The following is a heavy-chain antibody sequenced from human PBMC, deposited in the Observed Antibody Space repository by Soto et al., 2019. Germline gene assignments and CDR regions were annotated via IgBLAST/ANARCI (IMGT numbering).Heavy chain of an antibody. V-gene: IGHV5-51*01. Sequence: PGESLKISCKGSGFSFTTYWIAWVRQMPGKGLEWMGIIYPGDSKTTYSPSFQGQVTISADKSISTAYLQWSSLKASDTAMYYCARVPDLGHYDSSGYYVPAKYFQHWGQGTLVTVSS. CDR1: GFSFTTYW. J-gene: IGHJ1*01. D-gene: IGHD3-22*01. CDR3: ARVPDLGHYDSSGYYVPAKYFQH. CDR2: IYPGDSKT.